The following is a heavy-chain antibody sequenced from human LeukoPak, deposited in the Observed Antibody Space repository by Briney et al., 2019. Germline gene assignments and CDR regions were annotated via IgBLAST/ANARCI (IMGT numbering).Heavy chain of an antibody. Sequence: SETLSLTCTVSSDSISSDSISSYYWSWIRQPPGKGLEWIGFIYYSGSTNYNPSLRSRVTMPMDTSKNQFSLKLTSVTAADTAVYYCARVSSWLGGKLFEYWGQGSLVTVSS. V-gene: IGHV4-61*01. J-gene: IGHJ4*02. D-gene: IGHD3-10*01. CDR3: ARVSSWLGGKLFEY. CDR1: SDSISSDSISSYY. CDR2: IYYSGST.